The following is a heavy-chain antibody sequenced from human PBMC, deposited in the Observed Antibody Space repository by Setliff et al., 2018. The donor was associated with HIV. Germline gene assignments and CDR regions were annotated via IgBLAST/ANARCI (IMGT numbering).Heavy chain of an antibody. CDR2: IYYSGRT. CDR1: GGSISSGSYY. D-gene: IGHD2-15*01. CDR3: AAATTLLSPRA. J-gene: IGHJ5*02. Sequence: PSETLSLTCTVSGGSISSGSYYWSWIRQPPGKGLEWIGSIYYSGRTYYNPSLKSRVTISVDAAKNQFSLKLSSVTAADTAVYYCAAATTLLSPRAWGQGTLVTVSS. V-gene: IGHV4-39*07.